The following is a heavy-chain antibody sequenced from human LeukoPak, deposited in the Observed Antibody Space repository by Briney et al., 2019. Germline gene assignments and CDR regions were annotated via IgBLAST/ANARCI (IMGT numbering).Heavy chain of an antibody. CDR2: ISGSGYST. J-gene: IGHJ4*02. CDR1: GFTFSSYA. D-gene: IGHD3-16*01. CDR3: AKDRSCVSAACHGGFDS. Sequence: GGSPRLSCAASGFTFSSYAMNWVRQAPGKGLEWVSGISGSGYSTYYADSVKGRFTISRDNSRDNSKNTLYLQMKSLRAEDTAVYYCAKDRSCVSAACHGGFDSWGQGTLVTVSS. V-gene: IGHV3-23*01.